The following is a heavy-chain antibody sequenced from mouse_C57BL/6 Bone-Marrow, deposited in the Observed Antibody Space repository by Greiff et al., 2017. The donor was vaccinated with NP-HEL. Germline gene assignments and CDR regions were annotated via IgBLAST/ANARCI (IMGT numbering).Heavy chain of an antibody. V-gene: IGHV1-64*01. Sequence: QVQLQQPGAELVKPGASVKLSCKASGYTFTSYWMHWVKQRPGQGLEWIGMIHPNSGSTNYNEKFKDKATLTADKSSSTAYMQLSSLTSEDSAVYYCARGGTLDYWGQGTTLTVSS. CDR1: GYTFTSYW. D-gene: IGHD2-14*01. CDR3: ARGGTLDY. CDR2: IHPNSGST. J-gene: IGHJ2*01.